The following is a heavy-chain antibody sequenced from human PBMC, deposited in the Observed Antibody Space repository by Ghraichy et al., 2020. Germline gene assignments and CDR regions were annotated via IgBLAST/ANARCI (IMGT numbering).Heavy chain of an antibody. CDR3: ARAKSGYCSGGSCPVDY. D-gene: IGHD2-15*01. Sequence: ESLNISCAVYGGSFSGYYWSWIRQPPGKGLEWIGEINHSGSTNYNPSLKSRVTISVDTSKNQFSLKLSSVTAADTAVYYCARAKSGYCSGGSCPVDYWGQGTLVTVSS. V-gene: IGHV4-34*01. CDR1: GGSFSGYY. CDR2: INHSGST. J-gene: IGHJ4*02.